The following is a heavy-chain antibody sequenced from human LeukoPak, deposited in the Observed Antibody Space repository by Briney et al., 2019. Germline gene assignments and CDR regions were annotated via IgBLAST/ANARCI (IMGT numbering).Heavy chain of an antibody. V-gene: IGHV4-38-2*01. CDR3: VASSGSYDSSGYYPSWFDP. Sequence: SETLSLTCAVSDYSIRIGYYWGWIRQPPGKGLEWIGSISYSGTTYYNPSLKSRVTISLGQSNNQFSLKLASVTAADTAVYYCVASSGSYDSSGYYPSWFDPWGQGTLVTVSS. CDR1: DYSIRIGYY. D-gene: IGHD3-22*01. CDR2: ISYSGTT. J-gene: IGHJ5*02.